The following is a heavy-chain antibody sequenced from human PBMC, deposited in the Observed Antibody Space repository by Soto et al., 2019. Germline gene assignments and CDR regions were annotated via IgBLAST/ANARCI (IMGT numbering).Heavy chain of an antibody. CDR3: ARLNPIVVVPTPMGWFDP. D-gene: IGHD2-2*01. CDR2: IFYSGYN. CDR1: GDNISSGGYY. J-gene: IGHJ5*02. Sequence: TLSLTCTVSGDNISSGGYYWSCIRQSPGKGLEWIGYIFYSGYNYYNPSLKSRLSMSVDTSKNQFSLRLTSVTAADTAVYFCARLNPIVVVPTPMGWFDPWGQGTLVTVSS. V-gene: IGHV4-31*03.